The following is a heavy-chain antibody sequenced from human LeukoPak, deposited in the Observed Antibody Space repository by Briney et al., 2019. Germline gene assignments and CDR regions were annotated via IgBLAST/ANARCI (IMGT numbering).Heavy chain of an antibody. D-gene: IGHD6-19*01. V-gene: IGHV3-53*01. CDR3: ARAQWRTYSYYYLDV. CDR1: GFTVSFNY. J-gene: IGHJ6*03. Sequence: GGSLRLSCAASGFTVSFNYMSWVRQAPGKGLEWISVIYSGGSTYYADSVKGRFTISRDDSKNTLYLQMNSLRAEDTAIYYCARAQWRTYSYYYLDVWGKGTTVTVSS. CDR2: IYSGGST.